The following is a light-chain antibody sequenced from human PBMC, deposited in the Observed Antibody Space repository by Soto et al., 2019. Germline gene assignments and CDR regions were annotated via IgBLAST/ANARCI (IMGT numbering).Light chain of an antibody. CDR2: AAS. V-gene: IGKV1-9*01. Sequence: SQLTHSRSAVSASVGDRVTITCLASQGISSYLAWYQQKPGKAPKLLIYAASTFQSGVPPRFSGSGSGPDFTLTISSLQPEDFAPYSCQQLNSYPLTFGGGTRWIS. CDR1: QGISSY. CDR3: QQLNSYPLT. J-gene: IGKJ4*01.